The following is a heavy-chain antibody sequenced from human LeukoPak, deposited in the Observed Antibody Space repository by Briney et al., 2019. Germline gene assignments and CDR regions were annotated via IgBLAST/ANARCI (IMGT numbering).Heavy chain of an antibody. CDR3: ARVRVRGVIPYYFDY. CDR2: ISYDGSNK. V-gene: IGHV3-30*04. D-gene: IGHD3-10*01. J-gene: IGHJ4*02. CDR1: GFTFSSYA. Sequence: GGSLRLSCAASGFTFSSYAMHWVRQAPGKGLEWVAVISYDGSNKYYADSVKGRFTISRDNSKSTLYLQMNSLRAEDTAVYYCARVRVRGVIPYYFDYWGQGTLVTVSS.